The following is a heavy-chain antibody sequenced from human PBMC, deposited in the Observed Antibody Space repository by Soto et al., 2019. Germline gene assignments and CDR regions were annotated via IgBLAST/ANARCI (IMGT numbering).Heavy chain of an antibody. Sequence: QVQLVQSGAEVKKPGASVKVSCKASGYTFTNFGISWVRQAPGQGLEWMGWISAYNGNTNYAQKFQGRVTMTTDTATSTAYMEVRGVRIDGTAVYYCARGGNPIDYWGQGTLVSVSS. V-gene: IGHV1-18*01. D-gene: IGHD3-16*01. CDR1: GYTFTNFG. CDR3: ARGGNPIDY. CDR2: ISAYNGNT. J-gene: IGHJ4*02.